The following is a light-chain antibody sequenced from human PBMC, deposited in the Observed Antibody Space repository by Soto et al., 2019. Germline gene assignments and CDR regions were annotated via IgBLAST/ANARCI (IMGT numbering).Light chain of an antibody. J-gene: IGKJ4*01. CDR1: QSVSSSY. Sequence: EIVLTQSPGTLSLSPGERATLSCRASQSVSSSYLAWYQQKPGQAPRLLIYGASSRATGIPDRFSGSGSGTDFTLTISRLEPEDFAVYYCQQGITFGGGTKVDIK. CDR3: QQGIT. V-gene: IGKV3-20*01. CDR2: GAS.